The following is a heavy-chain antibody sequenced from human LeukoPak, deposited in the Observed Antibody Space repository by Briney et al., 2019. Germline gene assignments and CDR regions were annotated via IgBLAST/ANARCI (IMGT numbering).Heavy chain of an antibody. CDR1: GGSFSGYY. Sequence: KPSETLSLTCAVYGGSFSGYYWSWIRQPPGKGLEWIGSIYYSGSTYYNPSLKSRVTISVDTSKNQFSLKLSSVTAADTAVYYCASPTPNLADYPKEVNYYDSSDNHYFDYWGQGTLVTVSS. V-gene: IGHV4-34*01. CDR3: ASPTPNLADYPKEVNYYDSSDNHYFDY. J-gene: IGHJ4*02. CDR2: IYYSGST. D-gene: IGHD3-22*01.